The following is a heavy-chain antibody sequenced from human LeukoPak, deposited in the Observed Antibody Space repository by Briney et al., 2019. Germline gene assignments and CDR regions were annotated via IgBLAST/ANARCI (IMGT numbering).Heavy chain of an antibody. CDR2: INPNSGGT. Sequence: ASVKVSCKASGYTFTGYYMHWVRQAPGQGLEWIGWINPNSGGTNYAQKFQGRVTMTRDTSISTAYMELSRLRSDVTAVYYCARVVVRGDDLDAFDNWGQGTMVTVSS. CDR3: ARVVVRGDDLDAFDN. V-gene: IGHV1-2*02. J-gene: IGHJ3*02. D-gene: IGHD3-10*01. CDR1: GYTFTGYY.